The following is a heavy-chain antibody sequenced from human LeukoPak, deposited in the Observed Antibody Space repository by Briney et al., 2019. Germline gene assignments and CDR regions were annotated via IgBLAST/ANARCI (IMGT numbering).Heavy chain of an antibody. D-gene: IGHD6-19*01. V-gene: IGHV4-39*07. J-gene: IGHJ4*02. CDR2: IYYSGST. Sequence: PSETLSLTCTVSGGSISSSSYYWGWIRQPPGKGLEWIGSIYYSGSTYYNPSLKSRVTISVDTSKNQFSLKLSSVTAADTAVYYCARSSLRLREWLPPDYFDYWGQGTLVTVSS. CDR1: GGSISSSSYY. CDR3: ARSSLRLREWLPPDYFDY.